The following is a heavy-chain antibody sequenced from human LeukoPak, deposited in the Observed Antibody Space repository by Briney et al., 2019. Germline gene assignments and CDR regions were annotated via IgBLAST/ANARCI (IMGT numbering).Heavy chain of an antibody. Sequence: GVSLTLSCAASGFTFSSYAMSWVRQAPGKGLEWVSYISGGGGVTYYADSVKGRFTISRDNSKNTVYLQMNSLRAEDTAVYYCAKEPRVATIEIFDYWGQGTLVTVSS. CDR1: GFTFSSYA. D-gene: IGHD5-12*01. CDR2: ISGGGGVT. V-gene: IGHV3-23*01. J-gene: IGHJ4*02. CDR3: AKEPRVATIEIFDY.